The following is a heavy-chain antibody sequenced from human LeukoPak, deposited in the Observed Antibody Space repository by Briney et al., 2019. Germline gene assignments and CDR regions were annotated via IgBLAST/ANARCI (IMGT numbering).Heavy chain of an antibody. J-gene: IGHJ4*02. CDR3: ARDDHDDILTFDY. V-gene: IGHV4-59*01. D-gene: IGHD3-9*01. CDR1: GGSISSYY. Sequence: PSETLSLTCTVSGGSISSYYWSWIRQPPGKGLEWIGFIYYSGGTNYNPSFKRRVTISVDTSKNPFSLQLSSVTAADTAVYYCARDDHDDILTFDYWGQGTLVTVSS. CDR2: IYYSGGT.